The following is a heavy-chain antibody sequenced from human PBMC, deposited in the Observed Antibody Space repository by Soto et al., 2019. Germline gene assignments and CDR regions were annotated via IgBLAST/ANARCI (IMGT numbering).Heavy chain of an antibody. Sequence: ASVKVSCKTSGYTFSNYGITWMRQAPGQPLEWLGWISLYSDGTNYAQKFQGRVSMTTDTSTTTAYMELRSLRSDDTAVYYCARVVPGAEAWFGPWGQGTLVTVSS. CDR1: GYTFSNYG. J-gene: IGHJ5*02. D-gene: IGHD2-2*01. V-gene: IGHV1-18*01. CDR2: ISLYSDGT. CDR3: ARVVPGAEAWFGP.